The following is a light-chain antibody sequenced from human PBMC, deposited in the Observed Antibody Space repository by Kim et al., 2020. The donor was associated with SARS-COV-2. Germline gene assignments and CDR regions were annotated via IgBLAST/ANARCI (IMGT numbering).Light chain of an antibody. V-gene: IGKV1-5*01. CDR3: QQYNNFSPYT. CDR2: GAS. Sequence: DIQMTQSPSTLSASVGDRVTITCRASQSIGSWLAWYQQKSGKAPKLLIYGASSLDSGVPSRFSGSGSETEFTLTISSLQPDDFATYYCQQYNNFSPYTFGQGTKLEIK. CDR1: QSIGSW. J-gene: IGKJ2*01.